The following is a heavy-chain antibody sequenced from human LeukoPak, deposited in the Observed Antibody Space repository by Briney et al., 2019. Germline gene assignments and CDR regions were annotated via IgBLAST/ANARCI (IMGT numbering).Heavy chain of an antibody. CDR3: SRQRSTSTYYFGLDV. CDR1: GDTVSSNTAA. Sequence: SQTLSLTCAISGDTVSSNTAAWNWIRQSPSRVLEWLGRTYYRSKWNTDYAASVQNRITINPDTSTNQFSLQLKSATPEDTAVYYCSRQRSTSTYYFGLDVWGQGTTVTVSS. D-gene: IGHD6-6*01. V-gene: IGHV6-1*01. CDR2: TYYRSKWNT. J-gene: IGHJ6*02.